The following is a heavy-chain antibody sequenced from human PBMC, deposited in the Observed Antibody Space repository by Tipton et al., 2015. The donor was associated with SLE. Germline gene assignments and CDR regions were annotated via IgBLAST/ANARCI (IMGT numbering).Heavy chain of an antibody. V-gene: IGHV4-31*03. CDR3: ARHPAYTYGFNYFDS. Sequence: TLSLTCTVSGGSISSGGYYWSWIRQSPGKGLEWIGEISRTGSTNYNPSLKSRLPFSVDKSKNQFSLRLNSVTAADTAMYYCARHPAYTYGFNYFDSWGQGTLVSVSS. CDR1: GGSISSGGYY. D-gene: IGHD5-18*01. CDR2: ISRTGST. J-gene: IGHJ4*02.